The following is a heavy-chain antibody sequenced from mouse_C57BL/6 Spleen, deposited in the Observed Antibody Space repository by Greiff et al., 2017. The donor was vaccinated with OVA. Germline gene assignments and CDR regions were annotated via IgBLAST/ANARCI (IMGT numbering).Heavy chain of an antibody. D-gene: IGHD1-1*01. CDR2: IRSKSNNYAT. Sequence: EVHLVESGGGLVQPKGSLKLSCAASGFSFNTYAMNWVRQAPGKGLEWVARIRSKSNNYATYYADSVKDRFTISRDDSESMLYLQMNNLKTEDTAMYYCVSYYYGSSGYFDVWGTGTTVTVSS. CDR1: GFSFNTYA. CDR3: VSYYYGSSGYFDV. J-gene: IGHJ1*03. V-gene: IGHV10-1*01.